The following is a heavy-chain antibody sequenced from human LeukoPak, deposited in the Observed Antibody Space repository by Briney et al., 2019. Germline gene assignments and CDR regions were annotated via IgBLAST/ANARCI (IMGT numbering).Heavy chain of an antibody. CDR2: INHSGST. Sequence: SETLSLTCAVYGGSFSGYYWSWIRQPPGKGLEWIGEINHSGSTNYNPSLKSRVTISVDTSKNQSSLKLSSVTAADTAVYYCARGYRTNWFDPWGQGTLVTVSS. D-gene: IGHD4-4*01. CDR3: ARGYRTNWFDP. V-gene: IGHV4-34*01. J-gene: IGHJ5*02. CDR1: GGSFSGYY.